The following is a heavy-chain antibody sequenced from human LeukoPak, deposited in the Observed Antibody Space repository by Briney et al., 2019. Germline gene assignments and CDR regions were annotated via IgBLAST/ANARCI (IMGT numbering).Heavy chain of an antibody. D-gene: IGHD3-3*01. CDR3: VKDSNYDFWSGYKGFDN. CDR2: ISRDGGRT. J-gene: IGHJ4*02. Sequence: RAGGSLRLSCAASGFTSGFTFVDYGMNWVRQVPGKGLEWVSGISRDGGRTGYADSVQGRFTISRDNSRNSLHLQMNSLRVEDTAFYYCVKDSNYDFWSGYKGFDNWGQGTLVTVSS. V-gene: IGHV3-20*04. CDR1: GFTFVDYG.